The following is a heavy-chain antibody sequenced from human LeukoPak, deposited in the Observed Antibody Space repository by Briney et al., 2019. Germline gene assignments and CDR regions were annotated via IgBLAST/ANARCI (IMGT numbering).Heavy chain of an antibody. J-gene: IGHJ6*02. V-gene: IGHV3-53*04. Sequence: GGSLRLSCAASGFTVSSNYMSWVRQAPGGGLEWVSLTYAGGSTYYADAVKGRFTISRQNSKNRVHLQMNSLRVEDTAVYYCATAGSSELLWDYAMDVWGQGTTVTVSS. D-gene: IGHD3-10*01. CDR1: GFTVSSNY. CDR3: ATAGSSELLWDYAMDV. CDR2: TYAGGST.